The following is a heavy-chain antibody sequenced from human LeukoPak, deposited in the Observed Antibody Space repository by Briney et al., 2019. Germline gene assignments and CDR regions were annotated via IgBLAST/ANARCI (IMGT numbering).Heavy chain of an antibody. CDR3: ANPMVRGVIRGMDV. CDR1: GFTFSSYA. J-gene: IGHJ6*02. CDR2: ISGSGGST. D-gene: IGHD3-10*01. Sequence: GGSLRLSCAASGFTFSSYAMSWVRQAPGKGLEWVSAISGSGGSTYYADSVKGRFTISRDNSKNTLYLQMNSLRAEDTAVYYCANPMVRGVIRGMDVWGQGTTVTSP. V-gene: IGHV3-23*01.